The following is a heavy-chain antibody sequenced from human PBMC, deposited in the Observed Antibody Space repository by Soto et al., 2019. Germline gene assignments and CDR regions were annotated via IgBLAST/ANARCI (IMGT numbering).Heavy chain of an antibody. CDR2: ISSSSSYI. V-gene: IGHV3-21*01. J-gene: IGHJ3*02. CDR3: ARSQGYCSSTSCYDAFDI. CDR1: GFTFSSYS. D-gene: IGHD2-2*01. Sequence: EVQLVESGGGLVKPGGSLRLSCAASGFTFSSYSMNWVRQAPGKGLEWVSPISSSSSYIYYADSVKGRFTISRDNAKNSLYLQMNSLGAEDTAVYYCARSQGYCSSTSCYDAFDIWGPGTMVTVSS.